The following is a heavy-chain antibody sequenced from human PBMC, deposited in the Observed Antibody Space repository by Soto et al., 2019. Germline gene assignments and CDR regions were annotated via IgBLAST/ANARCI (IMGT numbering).Heavy chain of an antibody. D-gene: IGHD1-26*01. CDR2: IKQDGSDK. CDR3: ARDPSYSPPWYYFDY. J-gene: IGHJ4*02. Sequence: GGSLRLSCAASGVTFSKYWMSWVRQAPGKGLEWVANIKQDGSDKYYVDSVKGRFTISRDNAKNSLYLQMNSLRAEDTAVYYCARDPSYSPPWYYFDYWGQGT. V-gene: IGHV3-7*01. CDR1: GVTFSKYW.